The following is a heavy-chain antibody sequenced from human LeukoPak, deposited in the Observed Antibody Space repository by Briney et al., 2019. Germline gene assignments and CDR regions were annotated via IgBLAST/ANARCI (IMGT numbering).Heavy chain of an antibody. CDR3: ARDRMVGWLQPDAFDI. CDR1: GFTFSSYG. CDR2: ISYDGSNK. J-gene: IGHJ3*02. Sequence: GGSLRLSCAASGFTFSSYGMHWVRQAPGKGLEWVAVISYDGSNKYYADSVKGRFTISRDNSKNTLYLQMNSLRAEDTAVYYCARDRMVGWLQPDAFDIWGQGTMVTVSS. V-gene: IGHV3-30*03. D-gene: IGHD5-24*01.